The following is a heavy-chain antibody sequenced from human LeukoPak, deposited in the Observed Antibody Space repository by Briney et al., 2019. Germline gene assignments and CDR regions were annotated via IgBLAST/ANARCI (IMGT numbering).Heavy chain of an antibody. V-gene: IGHV3-7*01. CDR3: ARVYYGSGSYHLDC. Sequence: GGSLRLSCAASGFTFSSYWMSWVRQAPGKGLEWVAYMKQDGSEKYYVDSVKGRFTISRDNAKNSLYLQMNSLRAEDTAVYYCARVYYGSGSYHLDCWGQGTLVTVSS. J-gene: IGHJ4*02. CDR1: GFTFSSYW. CDR2: MKQDGSEK. D-gene: IGHD3-10*01.